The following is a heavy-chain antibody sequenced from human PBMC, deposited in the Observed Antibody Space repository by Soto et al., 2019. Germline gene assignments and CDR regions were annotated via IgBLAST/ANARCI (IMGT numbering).Heavy chain of an antibody. Sequence: QVQLVQSGAEVKRPGASVKVSCKASGYTFTNYYMHWVRQAPGQGLEWMGVIIPMFGSTNLAQKFQVRVTITADESTSTAYMELNSLRSEDTAVYYCASGTTVTGMETWGRGTLVTVSS. CDR1: GYTFTNYY. CDR3: ASGTTVTGMET. V-gene: IGHV1-46*01. CDR2: IIPMFGST. J-gene: IGHJ4*02. D-gene: IGHD4-17*01.